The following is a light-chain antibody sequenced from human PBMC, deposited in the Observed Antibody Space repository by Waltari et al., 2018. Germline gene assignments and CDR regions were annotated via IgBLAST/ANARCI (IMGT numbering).Light chain of an antibody. J-gene: IGKJ2*01. CDR2: GAS. CDR3: QQYGSSPQYT. Sequence: EIVLTQYPGTLSLSPGERANLSCRASQSVSSSYLAWYQQKPGQAPRLLIYGASSRATGIPDRFSGSGSGTDFTLTISRLEPEDFAVYYCQQYGSSPQYTFGQGTKLEIK. CDR1: QSVSSSY. V-gene: IGKV3-20*01.